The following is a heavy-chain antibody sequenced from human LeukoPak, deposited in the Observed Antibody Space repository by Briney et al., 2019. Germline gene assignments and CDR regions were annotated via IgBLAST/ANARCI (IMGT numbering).Heavy chain of an antibody. CDR2: IYPGDSDT. CDR1: GYSFTSSW. J-gene: IGHJ5*02. CDR3: ARLRTMVRDNWFDP. Sequence: GGLLKSSGRGLGYSFTSSWFGGVRRCPGKGLGWLGIIYPGDSDTRYSPSFQGQVTISADKSISTAYLQWSSLKASDTAMYYCARLRTMVRDNWFDPWGQGTLVTVSS. D-gene: IGHD3-10*01. V-gene: IGHV5-51*01.